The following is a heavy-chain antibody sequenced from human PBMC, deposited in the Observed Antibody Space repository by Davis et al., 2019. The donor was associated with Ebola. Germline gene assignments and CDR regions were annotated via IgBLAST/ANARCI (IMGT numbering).Heavy chain of an antibody. CDR3: ARGGFCSGPGCYPGEY. J-gene: IGHJ4*02. Sequence: ASVKVSCKASGYNFASLDIHWVRQATGQGLEWMGWMNPYNEDTGYAQIFQGRVTMTRNISERTAFMELTSLTSEDTAVYYCARGGFCSGPGCYPGEYWGQGTRITVSS. V-gene: IGHV1-8*01. CDR2: MNPYNEDT. D-gene: IGHD2-15*01. CDR1: GYNFASLD.